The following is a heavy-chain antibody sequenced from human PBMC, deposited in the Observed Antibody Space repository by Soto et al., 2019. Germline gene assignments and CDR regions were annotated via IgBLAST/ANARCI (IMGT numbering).Heavy chain of an antibody. Sequence: QLQLQESGSGLVKPSQTLSLTCAVSGGSISSGGYSWSWIRQPPGKGLEWIGYIYHSGSTYYNPSLKSRFTTSVDWSQNQFSLKLSSVTAADTAVYYGAGSGYYHNSGMDVWGQGTTVTVSS. CDR3: AGSGYYHNSGMDV. V-gene: IGHV4-30-2*01. D-gene: IGHD3-22*01. CDR2: IYHSGST. CDR1: GGSISSGGYS. J-gene: IGHJ6*02.